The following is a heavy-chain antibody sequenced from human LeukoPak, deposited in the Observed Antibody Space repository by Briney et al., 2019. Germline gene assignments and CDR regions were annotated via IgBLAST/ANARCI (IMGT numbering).Heavy chain of an antibody. D-gene: IGHD3-9*01. CDR2: IYYSGST. CDR1: GGSISSSSYY. J-gene: IGHJ4*02. CDR3: ARGGHYDILTGYYIPIVWFDY. Sequence: PSETLSLTCTVSGGSISSSSYYWGWIRQPPGKGLEWIGSIYYSGSTYYNPSLKSRVTISVDTSKNQFSLKLSSVTAADTAVYYCARGGHYDILTGYYIPIVWFDYWGQGTLVTVSS. V-gene: IGHV4-39*07.